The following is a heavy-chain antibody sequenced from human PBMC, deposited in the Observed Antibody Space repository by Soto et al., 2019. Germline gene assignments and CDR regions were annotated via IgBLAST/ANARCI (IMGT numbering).Heavy chain of an antibody. V-gene: IGHV3-74*01. CDR3: ARARYYGMDV. CDR2: INSDGSST. CDR1: GFTFSSYW. J-gene: IGHJ6*02. Sequence: GGSLRLSCAASGFTFSSYWMHWVRQAPGKGLVWVSRINSDGSSTTHADSVRGRFTISRDNAKNTLYLQMNSLRAEDTAVYYCARARYYGMDVWGQGTTVTVSS.